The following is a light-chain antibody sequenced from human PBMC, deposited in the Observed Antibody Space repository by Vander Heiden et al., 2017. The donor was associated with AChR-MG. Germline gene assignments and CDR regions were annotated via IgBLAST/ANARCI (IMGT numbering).Light chain of an antibody. J-gene: IGKJ3*01. CDR1: QSISTY. CDR3: QQCYSTPPLT. V-gene: IGKV1-39*01. CDR2: AAS. Sequence: DIQMTQSPSSLSASVGDRVTITCRASQSISTYVNWYQQKPGKAPKLLIYAASSLQSGVPSRFSGSGSGTDFTLTISSLQPEDFATYYCQQCYSTPPLTFGHGTRVDIK.